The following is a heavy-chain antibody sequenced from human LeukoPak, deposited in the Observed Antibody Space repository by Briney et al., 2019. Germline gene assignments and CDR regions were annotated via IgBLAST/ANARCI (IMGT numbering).Heavy chain of an antibody. D-gene: IGHD6-13*01. V-gene: IGHV4-34*01. Sequence: SETLSLTCAVYGGSFSGYYWSWIRQPPGKGLERIGEINHSGSTNYNPSLKSRVTISVDTSKNQFSLKLSSVTAADTAVYYCARGAGGRSSSWYGDYWGQGTLVTVSS. CDR3: ARGAGGRSSSWYGDY. CDR1: GGSFSGYY. CDR2: INHSGST. J-gene: IGHJ4*02.